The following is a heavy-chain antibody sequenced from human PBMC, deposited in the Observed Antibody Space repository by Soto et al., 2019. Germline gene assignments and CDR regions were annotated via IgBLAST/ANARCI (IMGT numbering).Heavy chain of an antibody. V-gene: IGHV1-8*01. CDR2: MNPHSGDT. CDR1: GYTCVNYE. Sequence: QVQLVQSGAEVKKPGASVKVSCKASGYTCVNYEINWVRQATGQGLEWLGWMNPHSGDTFYAQNFQGRVTMTRNTSITTAYMELNSLKSEDTAVYYCARQQAMDYWGQGTLVTVSS. J-gene: IGHJ4*02. CDR3: ARQQAMDY.